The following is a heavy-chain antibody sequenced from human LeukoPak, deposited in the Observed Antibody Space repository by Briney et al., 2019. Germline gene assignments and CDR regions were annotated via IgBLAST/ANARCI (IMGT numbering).Heavy chain of an antibody. Sequence: GGSLRLSCVASGFTFRSYWMSWVRQAPGKGLEWVANINQDGSEKFYVDSVKGRFTISRDNAKNSLYLQMNSLRAEDTAVYYCAVVAAAGYWYFDLWGRGTLVTVSS. CDR1: GFTFRSYW. J-gene: IGHJ2*01. CDR3: AVVAAAGYWYFDL. V-gene: IGHV3-7*01. D-gene: IGHD6-13*01. CDR2: INQDGSEK.